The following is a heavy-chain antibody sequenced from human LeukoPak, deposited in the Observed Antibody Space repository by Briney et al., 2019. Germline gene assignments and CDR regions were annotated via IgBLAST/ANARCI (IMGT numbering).Heavy chain of an antibody. J-gene: IGHJ3*02. Sequence: SVKVSCKASGGTFSSYTISWVRQAPGQGLEWMGRIIPILGIANYAQKFQVRVTITADKSTSTAYMELGSLRSEDTAVYYCASQVGRLCSSTSCSDAFDIWGQGTMVTVSS. CDR2: IIPILGIA. V-gene: IGHV1-69*02. CDR3: ASQVGRLCSSTSCSDAFDI. CDR1: GGTFSSYT. D-gene: IGHD2-2*01.